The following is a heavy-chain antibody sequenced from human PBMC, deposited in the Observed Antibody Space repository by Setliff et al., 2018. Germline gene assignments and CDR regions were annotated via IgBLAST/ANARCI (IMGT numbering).Heavy chain of an antibody. CDR2: VTIYNGNT. Sequence: ASVKVPARASGYTFSNYGVTWVRQAPGQGLEWMGWVTIYNGNTKYAQNLQGRLTLTTDISTSTAYMELGSLTTDDTAVYYCARVESMVRGKNILRHFDYWGQGIQVT. V-gene: IGHV1-18*01. D-gene: IGHD3-10*01. CDR3: ARVESMVRGKNILRHFDY. J-gene: IGHJ4*02. CDR1: GYTFSNYG.